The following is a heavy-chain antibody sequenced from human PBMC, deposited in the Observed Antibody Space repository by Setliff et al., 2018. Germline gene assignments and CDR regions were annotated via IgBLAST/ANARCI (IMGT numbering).Heavy chain of an antibody. D-gene: IGHD3-16*01. CDR3: ARGIWANWGGAFDI. CDR2: INPNSGGT. Sequence: ASVKVSCKASGYTFTGYYMHWVRQAPGQGLEWMGWINPNSGGTNYAQKFQGRVTMTRDASINTAFMHLSSLKSDDMAVYYCARGIWANWGGAFDIWGQGTMVTV. J-gene: IGHJ3*02. CDR1: GYTFTGYY. V-gene: IGHV1-2*02.